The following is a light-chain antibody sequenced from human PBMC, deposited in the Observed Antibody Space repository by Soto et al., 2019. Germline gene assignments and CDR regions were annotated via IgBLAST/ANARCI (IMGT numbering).Light chain of an antibody. J-gene: IGLJ1*01. V-gene: IGLV2-14*03. CDR1: SSDVGGYNF. CDR2: DDS. Sequence: QSVLTQPASVSGSPGQSITISCTGTSSDVGGYNFVSWYQHHPGKAPKLIIYDDSNRPSGVSNRLSGSKSGNTASLTISGLQAEDEADYYCTSYTTSITDVFGTGTKVTVL. CDR3: TSYTTSITDV.